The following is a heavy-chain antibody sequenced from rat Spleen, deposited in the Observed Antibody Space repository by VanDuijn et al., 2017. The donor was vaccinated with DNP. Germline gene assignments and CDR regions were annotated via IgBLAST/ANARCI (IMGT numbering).Heavy chain of an antibody. CDR3: ARHQGDG. CDR2: IITSGDST. V-gene: IGHV5-25*01. Sequence: EVQLVESGGGLVQPGRSLKLFCAASGFTFSNYDMAWVRQAPTKGLEWVASIITSGDSTYYRDSVKGRFTVSRDNAKSTLYLQMDSLRSEDTATYYCARHQGDGWGQGTSVTVSS. CDR1: GFTFSNYD. J-gene: IGHJ4*01.